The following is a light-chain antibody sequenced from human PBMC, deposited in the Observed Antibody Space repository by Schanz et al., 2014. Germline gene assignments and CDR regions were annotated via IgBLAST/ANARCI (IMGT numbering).Light chain of an antibody. CDR3: FSFTYSRTRV. Sequence: QSALTQPASVSGSPGQSITISCTGTSSDIGRYNYVSWYQHHPGKAPKLLIYDVTKRPSGVPDRFSGSKSGNTASLTVSGLQAEDEADYYCFSFTYSRTRVFGGGTKLTVL. J-gene: IGLJ3*02. V-gene: IGLV2-14*01. CDR1: SSDIGRYNY. CDR2: DVT.